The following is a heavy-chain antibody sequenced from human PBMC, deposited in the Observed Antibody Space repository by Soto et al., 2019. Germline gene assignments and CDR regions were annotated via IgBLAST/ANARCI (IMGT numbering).Heavy chain of an antibody. CDR1: GFIFSNYV. D-gene: IGHD3-10*01. CDR3: AREVLWSRYFDY. J-gene: IGHJ4*02. CDR2: MSYDGTTK. Sequence: GGSLRLSCAASGFIFSNYVMYWVRQAPGKGLEWVAFMSYDGTTKYYADSVKGRFTISRDNSKNTLYLQMNSLRPEDTGVYYCAREVLWSRYFDYWGQGTRVTVSS. V-gene: IGHV3-30-3*01.